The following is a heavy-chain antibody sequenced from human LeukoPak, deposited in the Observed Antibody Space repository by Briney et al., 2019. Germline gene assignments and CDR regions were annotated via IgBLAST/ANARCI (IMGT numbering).Heavy chain of an antibody. J-gene: IGHJ4*02. V-gene: IGHV4-34*01. CDR1: GGTFSGYY. Sequence: SETLSFNCAVYGGTFSGYYWSRIRQPPGKGLEGIGEINHSGSTYYNPSLKSRVTISVDTSKNQFSLQLSSVTAADTAVYYCARGPPLLQYFDWLLWGRGTVDYWGQGTLVRVPS. D-gene: IGHD3-9*01. CDR2: INHSGST. CDR3: ARGPPLLQYFDWLLWGRGTVDY.